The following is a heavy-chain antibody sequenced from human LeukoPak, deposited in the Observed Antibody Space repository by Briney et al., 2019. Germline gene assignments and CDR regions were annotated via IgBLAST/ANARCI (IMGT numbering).Heavy chain of an antibody. D-gene: IGHD5-18*01. CDR3: ARVGRYSYAEHFDY. CDR1: GYDFNTFG. V-gene: IGHV1-18*01. Sequence: GASVKVSCKTSGYDFNTFGISWVRQAPGQGLEWVGWISAYNGNTNYAQKLQGRVTMTTDTSTSTAYMELRSLRSDDTAVYYCARVGRYSYAEHFDYWGQGTLVTVSS. CDR2: ISAYNGNT. J-gene: IGHJ4*02.